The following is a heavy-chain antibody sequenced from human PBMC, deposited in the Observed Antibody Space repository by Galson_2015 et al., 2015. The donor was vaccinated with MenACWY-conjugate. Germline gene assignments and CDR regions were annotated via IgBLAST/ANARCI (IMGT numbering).Heavy chain of an antibody. Sequence: ETLSGACTVSGGVIRSRIYYWDWSGQPPGGGLEWCGTIYYSESTYYNSSLKSRVPISVDTSYNQFSLNLSSVTAADTAMYYCARHDRTAPARSGAFDIWGRGTMVTVSS. V-gene: IGHV4-39*01. CDR1: GGVIRSRIYY. J-gene: IGHJ3*02. CDR2: IYYSEST. CDR3: ARHDRTAPARSGAFDI. D-gene: IGHD2-2*01.